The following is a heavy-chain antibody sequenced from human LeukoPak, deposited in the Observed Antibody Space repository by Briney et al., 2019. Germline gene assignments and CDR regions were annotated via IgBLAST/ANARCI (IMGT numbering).Heavy chain of an antibody. J-gene: IGHJ5*02. D-gene: IGHD6-13*01. V-gene: IGHV4-61*08. CDR2: IYYSGST. CDR1: GGSISSGGYY. Sequence: PSETLSLTCTVSGGSISSGGYYWSWIRQPPGKGLEWIGYIYYSGSTNYNPSLKSRVTISVDTSKNQFSLKLSSVTAADTAVYYCARVRRWAIAAAGTEWFDPWGQGTLVTVSS. CDR3: ARVRRWAIAAAGTEWFDP.